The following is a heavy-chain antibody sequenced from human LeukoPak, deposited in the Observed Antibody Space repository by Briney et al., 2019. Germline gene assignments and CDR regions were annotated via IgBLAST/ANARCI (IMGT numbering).Heavy chain of an antibody. CDR1: GFTFSSYA. V-gene: IGHV3-23*01. Sequence: GGSMRLSCAASGFTFSSYAMSWVRQAPGKGLEWVSAISGSGGNTYYADSVKGRFTISRDNSKNTLYLQMNSLRAEDTAVYYCAKGDSSSYYYYGMDVWGQGTTVTVSS. J-gene: IGHJ6*02. CDR3: AKGDSSSYYYYGMDV. D-gene: IGHD6-13*01. CDR2: ISGSGGNT.